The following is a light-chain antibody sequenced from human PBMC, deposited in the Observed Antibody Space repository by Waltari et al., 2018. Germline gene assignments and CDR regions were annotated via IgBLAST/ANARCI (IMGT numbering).Light chain of an antibody. CDR2: ASS. V-gene: IGKV1-33*01. CDR3: QQFDNVPLT. CDR1: QDIDNN. J-gene: IGKJ4*01. Sequence: DIQMTQSPSSLSASVGDRVIFTCRASQDIDNNLNWYQQKPGKSPKLLIYASSTLETGVPSRFSGSGSGRKFSFTISSLQPEDFATYYCQQFDNVPLTFGGGTKVDIK.